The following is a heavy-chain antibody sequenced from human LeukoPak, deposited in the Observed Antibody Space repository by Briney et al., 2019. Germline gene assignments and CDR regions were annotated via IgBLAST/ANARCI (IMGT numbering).Heavy chain of an antibody. J-gene: IGHJ4*02. D-gene: IGHD6-13*01. Sequence: GGSLRLSCAASGFTVSSNYMSWVRQAPGKGLEWVSIIYSGGSTFYADSVKGRFTISRDNSKNTLYLQMNSLRAEDTAVYYCARVGIRTRFDYWGQGTLVTVSS. CDR3: ARVGIRTRFDY. CDR1: GFTVSSNY. V-gene: IGHV3-53*05. CDR2: IYSGGST.